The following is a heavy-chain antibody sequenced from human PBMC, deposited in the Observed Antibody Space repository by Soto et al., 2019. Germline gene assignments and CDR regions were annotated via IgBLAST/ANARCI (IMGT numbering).Heavy chain of an antibody. J-gene: IGHJ4*02. Sequence: SLRLSCAASGFNLSSSAMNWVRQAPGKGLEWVAVISYDGSNKYYADSVKGRFTISRDNSKNTLYLQMDRLRVDDTAVYFCARDASGPFDYWGQGXLVTVSS. CDR2: ISYDGSNK. CDR3: ARDASGPFDY. D-gene: IGHD6-19*01. V-gene: IGHV3-30*03. CDR1: GFNLSSSA.